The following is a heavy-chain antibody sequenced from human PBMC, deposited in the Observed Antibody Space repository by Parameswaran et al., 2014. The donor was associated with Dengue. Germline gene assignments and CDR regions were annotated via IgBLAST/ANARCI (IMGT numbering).Heavy chain of an antibody. Sequence: KWIRQPPGKGLEWISYISSTGNIIYYADSVKGRFTISRDNAKMSLYLQMNSLTVADTAVYYCARDGLVPGPMSGMDVWGRGTTVTVSS. J-gene: IGHJ6*02. V-gene: IGHV3-48*03. CDR2: ISSTGNII. CDR3: ARDGLVPGPMSGMDV. D-gene: IGHD2-2*01.